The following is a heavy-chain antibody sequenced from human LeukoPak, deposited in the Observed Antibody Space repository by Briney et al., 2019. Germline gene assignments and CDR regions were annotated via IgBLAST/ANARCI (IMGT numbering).Heavy chain of an antibody. J-gene: IGHJ4*02. D-gene: IGHD5-18*01. CDR2: IHYRGST. Sequence: SETLSLTCTVSGGSISSYYWSWIRQSPGEGLEWIGYIHYRGSTNYNPSLKSRVTISVDTSKNQFSLKQSSLTAADTAVYYCARSVLGYSYGLHIDYWGQGTLVTVSS. CDR3: ARSVLGYSYGLHIDY. CDR1: GGSISSYY. V-gene: IGHV4-59*01.